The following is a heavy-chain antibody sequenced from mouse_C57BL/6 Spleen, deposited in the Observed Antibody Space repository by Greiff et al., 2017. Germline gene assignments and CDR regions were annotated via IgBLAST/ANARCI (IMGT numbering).Heavy chain of an antibody. V-gene: IGHV1-69*01. D-gene: IGHD2-5*01. CDR2: IDPSDSYT. CDR3: ARWGYSNFPFDY. J-gene: IGHJ2*01. CDR1: GYTFTSYW. Sequence: VQLQQSGAELVMPGASVKLSCKASGYTFTSYWMHWVKQRPGQGLEWIGEIDPSDSYTNYNQKFKGKSTLTVDKSSSTAYMQLSSLTSEDSAVYYCARWGYSNFPFDYWGQGTTLTVSS.